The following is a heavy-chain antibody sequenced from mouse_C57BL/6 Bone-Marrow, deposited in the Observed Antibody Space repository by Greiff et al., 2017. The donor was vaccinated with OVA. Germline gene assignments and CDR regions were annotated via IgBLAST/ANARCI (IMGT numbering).Heavy chain of an antibody. CDR1: GYAFSSSW. CDR3: ARSYYALDY. CDR2: IYPGDGDT. J-gene: IGHJ4*01. V-gene: IGHV1-82*01. Sequence: QVQLQQSGPELVKPGASVKISCKASGYAFSSSWMNWVKQRPGKGLEWIGRIYPGDGDTNYNGKFKGEATLTADKSSSTAYMQLSSLTSEDSAVYFCARSYYALDYWGQGTSVTVSS.